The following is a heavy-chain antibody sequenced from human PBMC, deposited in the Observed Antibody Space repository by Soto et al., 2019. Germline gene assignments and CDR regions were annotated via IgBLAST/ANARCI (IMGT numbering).Heavy chain of an antibody. Sequence: PSETLSLTCAVSGGSISSSNWWSWVRQPPGKGLEWIGEIYHSGSTNYNPSLKSRVTISVDKSKNQFSLKLRSVTAADTAVYYCAISSGYADWFDPWGQGTLVTVSS. CDR3: AISSGYADWFDP. V-gene: IGHV4-4*02. J-gene: IGHJ5*02. D-gene: IGHD3-22*01. CDR2: IYHSGST. CDR1: GGSISSSNW.